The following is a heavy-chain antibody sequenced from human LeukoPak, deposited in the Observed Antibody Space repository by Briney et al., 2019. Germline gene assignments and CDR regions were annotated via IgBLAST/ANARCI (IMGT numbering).Heavy chain of an antibody. D-gene: IGHD6-6*01. CDR2: IRYSGTT. J-gene: IGHJ4*02. Sequence: PSETLSLTCTVSGDSIGSSGNYWGWIRQPPGKGLEWIGNIRYSGTTYYRPSLKSRVTITADTSKNHFSLNLSSLTGADTAVYYCARRREGSSSVDSWGQGTLVTVSS. V-gene: IGHV4-39*02. CDR3: ARRREGSSSVDS. CDR1: GDSIGSSGNY.